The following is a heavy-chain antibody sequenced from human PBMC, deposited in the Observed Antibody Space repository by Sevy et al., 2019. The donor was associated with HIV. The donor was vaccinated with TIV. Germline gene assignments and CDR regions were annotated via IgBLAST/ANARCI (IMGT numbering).Heavy chain of an antibody. CDR3: AGDYDFWSGYYAGGYYYYGMDV. D-gene: IGHD3-3*01. CDR2: IYTSGST. V-gene: IGHV4-4*07. J-gene: IGHJ6*02. CDR1: GGSISSYY. Sequence: SETLSLTCTVSGGSISSYYWSWIRQPAGKGLEWIGRIYTSGSTNYNPSLKSRVTMSVDTTKNQFSLKLSSVTAADTAVYYGAGDYDFWSGYYAGGYYYYGMDVWGQGTTVTVSS.